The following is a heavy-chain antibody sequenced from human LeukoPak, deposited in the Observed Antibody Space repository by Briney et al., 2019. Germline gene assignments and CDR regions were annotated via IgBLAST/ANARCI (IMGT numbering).Heavy chain of an antibody. CDR3: ARFRSAADHPDS. CDR1: GASITNYY. Sequence: SEPLSLTCTVTGASITNYYWSWIRQPPGKGLEWIGYISHTGITNYNPSLESRVIISADTSRNQFSLKLTSMTAADTAVYYCARFRSAADHPDSWGQGTPVTVSS. V-gene: IGHV4-59*01. J-gene: IGHJ4*02. CDR2: ISHTGIT. D-gene: IGHD1-14*01.